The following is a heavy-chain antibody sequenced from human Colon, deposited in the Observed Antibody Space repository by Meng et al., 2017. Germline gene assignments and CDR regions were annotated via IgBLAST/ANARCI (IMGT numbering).Heavy chain of an antibody. CDR1: EYTFTSYD. D-gene: IGHD1-26*01. J-gene: IGHJ4*02. V-gene: IGHV1-8*01. CDR3: ARVEVGITSGDY. CDR2: MNPNSGNT. Sequence: QVQLVQLGARGKKPGAAGKVSCKASEYTFTSYDINWVRQATGQGLEWMGWMNPNSGNTGYAQKFQGRVTMTRNTAISTAYMELSRLRSEDTAVYYCARVEVGITSGDYWGQGTLVTVSS.